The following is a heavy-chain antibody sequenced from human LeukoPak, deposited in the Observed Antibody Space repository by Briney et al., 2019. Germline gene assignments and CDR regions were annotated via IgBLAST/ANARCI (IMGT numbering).Heavy chain of an antibody. J-gene: IGHJ4*02. CDR2: VNHSGST. CDR3: ARAPARIAAAGY. Sequence: PSETLSLTCAVYGGSFSRYYWSWIRQPPGKGLEWIGEVNHSGSTNYNPPLKSRVTISVDTSKNQFSLKLSSVTAADTAVYYCARAPARIAAAGYWGQGTLVTVSS. V-gene: IGHV4-34*01. D-gene: IGHD6-13*01. CDR1: GGSFSRYY.